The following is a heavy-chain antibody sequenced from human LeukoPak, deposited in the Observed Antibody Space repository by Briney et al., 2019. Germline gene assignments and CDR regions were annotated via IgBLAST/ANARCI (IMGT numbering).Heavy chain of an antibody. CDR3: ARRENVYYYFDY. D-gene: IGHD3-10*01. V-gene: IGHV4-28*01. CDR2: IYHSGTT. CDR1: GYSITSSSW. J-gene: IGHJ4*02. Sequence: SDTLSLTCAVSGYSITSSSWWGWIRQPPGKGLEWIGYIYHSGTTYYNPSLQSRVTMSVDTSKNQFSLKLSSVTAVDTAVYYCARRENVYYYFDYWGQGTLVTVSS.